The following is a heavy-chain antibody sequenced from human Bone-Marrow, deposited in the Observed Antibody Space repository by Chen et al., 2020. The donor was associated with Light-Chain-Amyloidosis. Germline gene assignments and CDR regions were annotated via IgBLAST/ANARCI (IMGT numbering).Heavy chain of an antibody. V-gene: IGHV5-51*01. J-gene: IGHJ4*02. CDR2: IYPDDADA. D-gene: IGHD5-12*01. CDR1: GYTFPNYW. CDR3: ARRREGYNFDY. Sequence: VQLEQSGPEVKKPGESLKISCKGSGYTFPNYWIGWVRQMPGKGLEWMGVIYPDDADARYSPSFEGQVTISADKSITTAYLQWRSLKASDTAMYYCARRREGYNFDYWGQGTLVTVSS.